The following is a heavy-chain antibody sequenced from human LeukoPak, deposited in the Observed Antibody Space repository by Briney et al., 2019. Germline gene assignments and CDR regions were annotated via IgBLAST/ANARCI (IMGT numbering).Heavy chain of an antibody. CDR3: ARAPEYGLYYFDY. D-gene: IGHD1-14*01. CDR1: GDSISRSY. CDR2: IHYSGDT. V-gene: IGHV4-59*12. Sequence: SETLSLTCTVSGDSISRSYWSWIRQPPGKGLECIGYIHYSGDTIYNPSLQSRVTISVDTSKNQFSLKLTSVTAADTAVYYCARAPEYGLYYFDYWGQGTLVTVSS. J-gene: IGHJ4*02.